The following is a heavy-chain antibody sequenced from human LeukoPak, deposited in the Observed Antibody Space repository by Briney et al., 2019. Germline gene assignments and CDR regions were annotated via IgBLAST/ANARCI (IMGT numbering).Heavy chain of an antibody. V-gene: IGHV3-74*03. Sequence: PGGSLRLSRAASGFTFISYWMHWVRQAPGKGLVWVSRINSDGRSTTYADSVKGRFTNSRDNAKNTLYLQMNSLRAEDMAVYYCTSKGREGWFDPWGQGTLVTVSS. CDR1: GFTFISYW. D-gene: IGHD1-26*01. CDR2: INSDGRST. J-gene: IGHJ5*02. CDR3: TSKGREGWFDP.